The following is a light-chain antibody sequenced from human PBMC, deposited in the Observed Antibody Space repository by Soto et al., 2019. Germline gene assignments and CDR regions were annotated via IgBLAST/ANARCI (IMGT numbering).Light chain of an antibody. CDR1: QSISKY. Sequence: DIQMTQSPSSLSASVGDRVTLTCRATQSISKYLNWYQQKPGKAPNLRIYSTSTVQSAVPSRFSGSGSGTDFTLTSNILQAEDFANYYYQQANDIPRTFGQGTKVEI. J-gene: IGKJ1*01. CDR3: QQANDIPRT. V-gene: IGKV1-39*01. CDR2: STS.